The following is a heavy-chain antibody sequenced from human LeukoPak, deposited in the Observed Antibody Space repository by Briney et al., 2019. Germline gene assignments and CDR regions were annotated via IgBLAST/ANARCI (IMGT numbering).Heavy chain of an antibody. V-gene: IGHV1-8*01. D-gene: IGHD3-22*01. J-gene: IGHJ5*02. Sequence: ASVKVSCKASGYTFTSYDINWVRQAPGQGLEWMGWMNPNSGNTGYAQKFQGRVTMTRNTSISTAYMELSSLRSEDTAVYYCARGEYYYDSSGYDLYWFDPWGQGTLVTVSS. CDR1: GYTFTSYD. CDR3: ARGEYYYDSSGYDLYWFDP. CDR2: MNPNSGNT.